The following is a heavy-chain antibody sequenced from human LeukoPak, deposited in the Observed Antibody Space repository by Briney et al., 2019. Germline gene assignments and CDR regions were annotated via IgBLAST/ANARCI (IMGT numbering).Heavy chain of an antibody. CDR1: GFTFSSYA. J-gene: IGHJ5*02. V-gene: IGHV3-23*01. CDR3: AKVLNRDCTNGVCYIGWFDP. Sequence: GGSLRLSRAASGFTFSSYAMSWVRQAPGKGLEWVSAISGSGGSTYYADSVKGRFTISRDNSKNTLYLQMNSLRAEDTAVYYCAKVLNRDCTNGVCYIGWFDPWGQGTLVTVSS. CDR2: ISGSGGST. D-gene: IGHD2-8*01.